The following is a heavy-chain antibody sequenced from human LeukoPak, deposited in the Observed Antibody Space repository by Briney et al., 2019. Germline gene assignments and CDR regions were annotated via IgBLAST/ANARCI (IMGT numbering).Heavy chain of an antibody. V-gene: IGHV3-23*01. D-gene: IGHD2-2*01. CDR1: GFTFVSYS. CDR3: ARDPGVVPAATYFDY. CDR2: INNSGGST. J-gene: IGHJ4*02. Sequence: GGSLRLSCAASGFTFVSYSMSWVRQAPGKGLEWVSGINNSGGSTYYAGSVKGRFTISRDNSKNTLYLQMNSLRAEDTAVYYCARDPGVVPAATYFDYWGQGTLVTVSS.